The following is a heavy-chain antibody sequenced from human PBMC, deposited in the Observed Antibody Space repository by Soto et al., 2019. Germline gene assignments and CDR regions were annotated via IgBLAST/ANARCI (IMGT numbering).Heavy chain of an antibody. CDR1: GGSISSGGYY. J-gene: IGHJ3*01. Sequence: SETLSLTCTVSGGSISSGGYYWSWIRQHPGKGLEWIGYIYYSGSTYYNPSLKSRVTISVDTSKNQFSLKLSSVTAADTAVYYCARAQYYYDSSGFPAGDAFDVWGQGTMVTFSS. CDR3: ARAQYYYDSSGFPAGDAFDV. D-gene: IGHD3-22*01. V-gene: IGHV4-31*03. CDR2: IYYSGST.